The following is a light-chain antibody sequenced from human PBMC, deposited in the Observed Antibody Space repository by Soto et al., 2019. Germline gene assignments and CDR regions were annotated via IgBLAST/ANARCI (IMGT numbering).Light chain of an antibody. V-gene: IGLV2-14*01. CDR3: SSYTSSSTVV. J-gene: IGLJ2*01. CDR1: SSDVGGYNY. CDR2: EVS. Sequence: QSALTQPASVSGSPGQSITISCTGTSSDVGGYNYVSWYQQHPGKAPKLMIYEVSNRPSGVSNCFSGSKSGNTASLTISGLQAEDEADYYCSSYTSSSTVVFGGGTRSPS.